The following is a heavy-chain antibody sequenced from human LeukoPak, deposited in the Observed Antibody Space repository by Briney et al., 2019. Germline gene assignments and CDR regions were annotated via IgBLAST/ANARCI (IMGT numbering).Heavy chain of an antibody. J-gene: IGHJ5*02. CDR2: IYPGDSDT. CDR3: ARQRYYYDSSGT. V-gene: IGHV5-51*01. D-gene: IGHD3-22*01. Sequence: GESLKISCMGSGYSFTSYWIGGVRQMPGKGLEGMGIIYPGDSDTRYSPSFQSQVTISAEKSISTAYLQWSSLKASDTAMYYCARQRYYYDSSGTWGQGTLVTVSS. CDR1: GYSFTSYW.